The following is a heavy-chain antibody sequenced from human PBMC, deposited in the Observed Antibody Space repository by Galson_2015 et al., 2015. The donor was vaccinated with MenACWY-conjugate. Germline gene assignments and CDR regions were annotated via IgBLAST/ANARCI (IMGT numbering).Heavy chain of an antibody. CDR3: ASLGYYDGSGYLDY. D-gene: IGHD3-22*01. Sequence: SLRLSCAASGFTFSNYGMHWVRQAPGKGLEWVAIIWNDGRTKYYADSVKGRFTISRDNSKNTLYLQMNSLRAEDTAVYYCASLGYYDGSGYLDYWGQGTLVTVSS. CDR1: GFTFSNYG. V-gene: IGHV3-33*01. CDR2: IWNDGRTK. J-gene: IGHJ4*02.